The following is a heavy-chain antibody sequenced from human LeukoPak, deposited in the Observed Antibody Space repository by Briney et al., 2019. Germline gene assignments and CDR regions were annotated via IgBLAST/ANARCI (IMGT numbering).Heavy chain of an antibody. CDR2: IYSGGST. Sequence: GGSLRLSCVGSGFSFNTYAMMWVRLAPGRGLEWVSVIYSGGSTYYADSVKGRFTISRDNSKNTLYLQMNSLRAEDTAVYYCARDGYYDILTGYPIDAFDIWGQGTMVTVSS. J-gene: IGHJ3*02. CDR3: ARDGYYDILTGYPIDAFDI. D-gene: IGHD3-9*01. CDR1: GFSFNTYA. V-gene: IGHV3-66*02.